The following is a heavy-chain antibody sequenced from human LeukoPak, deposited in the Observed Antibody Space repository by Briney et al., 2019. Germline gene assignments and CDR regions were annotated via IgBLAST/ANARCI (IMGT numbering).Heavy chain of an antibody. Sequence: PGRSLRLSCAASGFTFSSYAMHWVRQAPGKGLEWVAVISYDGSNKYYADSVKGRFTISRDNSKNTLYLQMNSLRAEDTAVYYCARDKFLQSAFDIWGQGTMVTVSS. V-gene: IGHV3-30*04. J-gene: IGHJ3*02. CDR2: ISYDGSNK. CDR3: ARDKFLQSAFDI. CDR1: GFTFSSYA.